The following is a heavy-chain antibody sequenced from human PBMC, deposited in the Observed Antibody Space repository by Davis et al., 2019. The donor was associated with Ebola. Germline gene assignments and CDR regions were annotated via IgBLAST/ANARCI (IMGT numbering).Heavy chain of an antibody. V-gene: IGHV3-30*18. CDR2: VSYDGSYD. Sequence: GESLKISCAASGFTFSHLGMHWVRQAPGKGLEWVATVSYDGSYDFYADSVKGRFTISRDNSKNTLYLQMSSLIPEDTAVYYCGKVRASGELLSVVFDYWGQGTLVTVSS. CDR3: GKVRASGELLSVVFDY. J-gene: IGHJ4*02. CDR1: GFTFSHLG. D-gene: IGHD3-10*01.